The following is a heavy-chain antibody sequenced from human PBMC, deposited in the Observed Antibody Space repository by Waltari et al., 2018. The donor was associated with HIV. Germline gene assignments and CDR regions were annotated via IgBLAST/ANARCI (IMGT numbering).Heavy chain of an antibody. V-gene: IGHV3-9*01. CDR2: ISWNSDII. CDR3: AKDAASIHYYGMDV. Sequence: EMQLVESGGDLVQPGRSLRLPCAASGFTFDHYALFWVRQAPGKGLEWVSGISWNSDIIGYADSVKGRFTISRDNAKNSLYLQMNSLGAEDTALYYCAKDAASIHYYGMDVWGQGTTVTVS. D-gene: IGHD2-2*01. J-gene: IGHJ6*02. CDR1: GFTFDHYA.